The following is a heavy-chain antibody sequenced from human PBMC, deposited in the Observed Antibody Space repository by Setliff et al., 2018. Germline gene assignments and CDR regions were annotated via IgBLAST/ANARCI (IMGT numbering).Heavy chain of an antibody. V-gene: IGHV3-33*08. CDR2: IWGDGGTK. D-gene: IGHD5-18*01. CDR3: ARAADSYGPPRSYMDV. Sequence: PGGSLRLSCAASGFTFSTYRMHWVRQAPGKGLEWVAVIWGDGGTKYHADSVKGRFTISRDNAKNSLYLQMNSLRAEDTAVYYCARAADSYGPPRSYMDVWGKGTTVTVSS. J-gene: IGHJ6*03. CDR1: GFTFSTYR.